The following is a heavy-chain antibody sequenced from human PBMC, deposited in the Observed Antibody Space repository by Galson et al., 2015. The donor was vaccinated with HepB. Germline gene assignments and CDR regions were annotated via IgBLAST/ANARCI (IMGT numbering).Heavy chain of an antibody. D-gene: IGHD6-13*01. Sequence: SVKVSCKASGYTFTSYYMHWVRRAPGQGLEWMGIINPSGGSTSYAQKLQGRVTMTRDTSTSTVYMELSSLRSEDTAVYYCARAGVAAASWNYWGQGTLVTVSS. CDR1: GYTFTSYY. CDR2: INPSGGST. CDR3: ARAGVAAASWNY. V-gene: IGHV1-46*04. J-gene: IGHJ4*02.